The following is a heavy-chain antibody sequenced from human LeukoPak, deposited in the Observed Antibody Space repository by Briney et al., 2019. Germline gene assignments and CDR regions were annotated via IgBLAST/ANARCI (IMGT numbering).Heavy chain of an antibody. Sequence: PSETLSLTCTVSGGSISTHNWSWIRQPAGQGLEWLGRIQTNGNTIYNPSLKSRVTMSVDTSKNQFSLKLSFVTAADTAVYFCAREMDYVWGSYDYWGQGTLVAVSS. D-gene: IGHD3-16*01. CDR3: AREMDYVWGSYDY. CDR2: IQTNGNT. V-gene: IGHV4-4*07. CDR1: GGSISTHN. J-gene: IGHJ4*02.